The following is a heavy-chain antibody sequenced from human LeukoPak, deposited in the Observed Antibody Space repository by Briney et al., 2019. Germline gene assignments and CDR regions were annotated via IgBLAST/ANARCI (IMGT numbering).Heavy chain of an antibody. CDR1: GYSFTAYW. Sequence: GESLKISCKGSGYSFTAYWIAWARQMPGRGLEWMGIIYPGDSDTRYSPSFQGQVTISADKSISTAYLQWSSLKASDTAMYYCARSFSTSSAVDYWGQGTLVTVSS. CDR3: ARSFSTSSAVDY. J-gene: IGHJ4*02. D-gene: IGHD6-6*01. CDR2: IYPGDSDT. V-gene: IGHV5-51*01.